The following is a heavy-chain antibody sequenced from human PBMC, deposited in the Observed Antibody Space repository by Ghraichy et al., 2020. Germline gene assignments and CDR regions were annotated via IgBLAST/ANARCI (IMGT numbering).Heavy chain of an antibody. CDR1: GFTFSSYA. V-gene: IGHV3-23*01. D-gene: IGHD3-16*01. CDR2: ISSGGSST. CDR3: AKGGGDSYVWLDY. Sequence: GGSLRLSCVASGFTFSSYAMSWVRQAPGKGLEWVSVISSGGSSTYYADSVKGRFTISRDNSKNTFYLQMNSLRAEDTAVYYCAKGGGDSYVWLDYWGQGTLVTVSS. J-gene: IGHJ4*02.